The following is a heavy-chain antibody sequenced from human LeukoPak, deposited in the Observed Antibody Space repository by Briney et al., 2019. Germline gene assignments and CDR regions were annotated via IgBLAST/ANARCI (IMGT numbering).Heavy chain of an antibody. J-gene: IGHJ6*03. CDR3: ARRSGGSRRGYYYYYMDV. CDR2: ISSSSSTI. V-gene: IGHV3-48*01. Sequence: PGGSLRLSCAASGFTFSSYSMNWVRQAPGKGLEWVSYISSSSSTIYYADSVKGRFTISRDNAKNSLYLQMNSLRAEDTAVYYCARRSGGSRRGYYYYYMDVWGKGTTVTVSS. CDR1: GFTFSSYS. D-gene: IGHD1-26*01.